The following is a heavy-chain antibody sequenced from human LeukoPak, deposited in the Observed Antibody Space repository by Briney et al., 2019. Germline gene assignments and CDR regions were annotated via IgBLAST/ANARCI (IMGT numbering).Heavy chain of an antibody. CDR2: IIPILDVT. Sequence: GASVNVSCKASGGTFTNYAINWVRQAPGQGLEWMGRIIPILDVTNYAQKFQGRVTITAYQSTSTAYMELSSLRSEDTAVYYCARGGGVDILTGFQYWGQGTLVTVSS. D-gene: IGHD3-9*01. CDR1: GGTFTNYA. J-gene: IGHJ4*02. CDR3: ARGGGVDILTGFQY. V-gene: IGHV1-69*04.